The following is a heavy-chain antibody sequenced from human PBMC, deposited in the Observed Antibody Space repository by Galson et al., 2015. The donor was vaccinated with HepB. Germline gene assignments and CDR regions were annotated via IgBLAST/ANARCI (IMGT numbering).Heavy chain of an antibody. J-gene: IGHJ4*02. Sequence: SVKVSCKASGYAFNNYIMHWVRQAPGQSFEWIGWINGGNGFTKYSQKFQGRVTVIRDTSATTVYMELTSLRSEDTAVYYCARDLVGSTDEFDYWGRGTLVTVSS. CDR1: GYAFNNYI. CDR3: ARDLVGSTDEFDY. D-gene: IGHD1-26*01. V-gene: IGHV1-3*01. CDR2: INGGNGFT.